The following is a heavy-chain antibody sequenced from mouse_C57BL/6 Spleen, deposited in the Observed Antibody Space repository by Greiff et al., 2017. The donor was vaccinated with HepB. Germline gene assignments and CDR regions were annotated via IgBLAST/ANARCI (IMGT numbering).Heavy chain of an antibody. V-gene: IGHV5-4*03. D-gene: IGHD3-2*02. CDR2: ISDGGSYT. J-gene: IGHJ1*03. CDR3: ASQLKPRYFDV. Sequence: EVKLEESGGGLVKPGGSLKLSCAASGFTFSSYAMSWVRQTPEKRLEWVATISDGGSYTYYPDNVKGRFTISRDNAKNNLYLQMSHLKSEDTAMYYCASQLKPRYFDVWGTGTTVTVSS. CDR1: GFTFSSYA.